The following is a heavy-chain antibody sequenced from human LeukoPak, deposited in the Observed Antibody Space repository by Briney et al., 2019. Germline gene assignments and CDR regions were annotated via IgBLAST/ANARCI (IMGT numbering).Heavy chain of an antibody. V-gene: IGHV1-69*05. CDR1: GGTFSSYA. Sequence: ASVKVSCKASGGTFSSYAISWVRQAPGQGLEWMGGIIPVFGTANYAQKFQGRVTITTDESTSTAYMELSSLRSEDTAVYYCARNPGDYEYYYYMDVWGKGTTVTVSS. CDR2: IIPVFGTA. D-gene: IGHD4-17*01. J-gene: IGHJ6*03. CDR3: ARNPGDYEYYYYMDV.